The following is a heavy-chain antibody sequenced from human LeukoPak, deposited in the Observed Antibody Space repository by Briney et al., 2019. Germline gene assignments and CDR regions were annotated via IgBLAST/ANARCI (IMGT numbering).Heavy chain of an antibody. V-gene: IGHV1-18*01. CDR1: GYIFTSYG. D-gene: IGHD3-10*01. CDR2: ISVYNGNT. J-gene: IGHJ6*03. CDR3: ARDADLANMVRGPRSFGYYMDV. Sequence: ASVKVSCKASGYIFTSYGISWVRQAPGQGLEWMGWISVYNGNTNYPQRFQGRVTMTRNASISTAYMELSSLRSEDTAVYYCARDADLANMVRGPRSFGYYMDVWGKGTTVTVSS.